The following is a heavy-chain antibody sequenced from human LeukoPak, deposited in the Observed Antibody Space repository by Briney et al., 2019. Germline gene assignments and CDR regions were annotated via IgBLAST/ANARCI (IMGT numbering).Heavy chain of an antibody. D-gene: IGHD4-11*01. V-gene: IGHV3-7*02. CDR1: GFTFSSYW. J-gene: IGHJ4*02. CDR2: INQDGRER. Sequence: GGSLRLSCAASGFTFSSYWMTWVRQAPGKGLEWVANINQDGRERYYVDSVAGRFTISRDNAKNSLYLEMDRLRAEDTAIYYCANRAETTTGSFYWGQGTLVTVFS. CDR3: ANRAETTTGSFY.